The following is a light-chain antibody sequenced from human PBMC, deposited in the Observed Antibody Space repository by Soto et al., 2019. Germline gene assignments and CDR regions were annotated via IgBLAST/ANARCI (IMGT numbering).Light chain of an antibody. V-gene: IGLV3-21*02. J-gene: IGLJ3*02. CDR1: NIGRKS. Sequence: SYELTQPPSVSVAPGQTARITCGGTNIGRKSVHWYQQKPGQAPVVVVYDDRDRPSGIPERFSGSNSGNTAALTISRVEAGDEADYYCSSYAGSNNFEGVFGGGTKLAVL. CDR2: DDR. CDR3: SSYAGSNNFEGV.